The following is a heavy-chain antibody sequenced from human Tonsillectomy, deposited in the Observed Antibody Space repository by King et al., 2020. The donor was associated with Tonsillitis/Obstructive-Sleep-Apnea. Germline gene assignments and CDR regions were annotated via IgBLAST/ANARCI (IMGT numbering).Heavy chain of an antibody. V-gene: IGHV4-34*01. CDR1: GGSFSGYY. CDR3: ARRASDYDFWSGLRGVKNYYYMDV. J-gene: IGHJ6*03. Sequence: VQLQQWGAGLLKPSETLSLTCAVYGGSFSGYYWSWIRQPPGQGLEWIGEINHSGSTNYNPSLKSRVTMSVDTSKNQFSLKLSSVTAADTAVYYCARRASDYDFWSGLRGVKNYYYMDVWGKGTTVTVSS. CDR2: INHSGST. D-gene: IGHD3-3*01.